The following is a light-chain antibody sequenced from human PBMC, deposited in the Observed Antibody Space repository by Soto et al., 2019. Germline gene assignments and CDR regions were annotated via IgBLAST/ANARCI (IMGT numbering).Light chain of an antibody. Sequence: EIVLTQSPATLSLSPGERATLSCRASQSVSSYLAWYQQKPGQAPRLLIYDASNRATGIPARFSGSGSATDFTLPISSLEPEDFGVYYCQQRSNWPPTFGGGTRVEIK. J-gene: IGKJ4*01. CDR3: QQRSNWPPT. V-gene: IGKV3-11*01. CDR2: DAS. CDR1: QSVSSY.